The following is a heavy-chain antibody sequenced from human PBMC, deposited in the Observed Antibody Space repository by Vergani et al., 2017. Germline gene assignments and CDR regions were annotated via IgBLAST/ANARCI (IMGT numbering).Heavy chain of an antibody. J-gene: IGHJ4*02. CDR1: GDSISSNNC. D-gene: IGHD2-2*02. V-gene: IGHV4-4*03. CDR2: ICHTEDT. CDR3: ATIGYRRWGYYFDY. Sequence: QVQLQESGPGLVKPPGTLSLTCAVSGDSISSNNCWTWVRQPPGKGLEWIGEICHTEDTKYSPSLKSRVTVSVEESRKLFSLRLNSVTAADTAVYYCATIGYRRWGYYFDYWGQGILVTVSS.